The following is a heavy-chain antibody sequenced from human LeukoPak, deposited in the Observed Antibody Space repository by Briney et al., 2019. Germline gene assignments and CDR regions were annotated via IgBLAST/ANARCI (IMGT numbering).Heavy chain of an antibody. Sequence: GSVQVSCKASGYPFTSYGISWVRQAPGQGLEWMGRISAYNGNTNYSQKLQGRVTMTTDTSTSTAYMELRSLRSDDTAVYYCARAGTYYDYVWGTAAGEEDGVLAFDIWGQGTMVTVSS. CDR3: ARAGTYYDYVWGTAAGEEDGVLAFDI. V-gene: IGHV1-18*01. CDR1: GYPFTSYG. CDR2: ISAYNGNT. D-gene: IGHD3-16*01. J-gene: IGHJ3*02.